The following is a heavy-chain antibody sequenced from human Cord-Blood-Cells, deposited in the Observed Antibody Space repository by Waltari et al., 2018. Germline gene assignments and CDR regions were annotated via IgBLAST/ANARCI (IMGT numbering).Heavy chain of an antibody. J-gene: IGHJ6*02. V-gene: IGHV1-58*01. CDR2: IVDGSGNT. Sequence: QMQMVQSGPEVKKPGTSAKVSCKASGFNFTNSAVQWVRQAHGQRIEWIGWIVDGSGNTNYAQKLQERVTITRDMSTSTAYMELTSLRSEDTAVYYCAAISAMTRRYDISGYYYYYDMEVWGQWITVTVS. D-gene: IGHD3-22*01. CDR3: AAISAMTRRYDISGYYYYYDMEV. CDR1: GFNFTNSA.